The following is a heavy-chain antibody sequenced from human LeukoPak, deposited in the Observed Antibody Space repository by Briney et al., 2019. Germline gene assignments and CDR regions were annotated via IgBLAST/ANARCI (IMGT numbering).Heavy chain of an antibody. D-gene: IGHD3-10*01. CDR2: ISCDGSNK. V-gene: IGHV3-30*04. J-gene: IGHJ6*04. Sequence: GRSLRLSCAASGFTFSSYAMHWVRQAPGKGLEWVAVISCDGSNKYYADSVKGRFTISRDNSKNTLYLQMNSLRAEDTAVYYCARDPGAITMVRGVGYYYYGMDVWGKGTTVTVSS. CDR1: GFTFSSYA. CDR3: ARDPGAITMVRGVGYYYYGMDV.